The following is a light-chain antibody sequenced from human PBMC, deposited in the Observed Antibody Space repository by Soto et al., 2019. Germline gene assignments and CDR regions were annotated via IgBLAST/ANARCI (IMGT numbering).Light chain of an antibody. CDR2: WAS. Sequence: DIVMTQSPDSLAVSLGDRSTINCNSSQSVLYSSNNKNYLAWYQQKPGQTPKLLIYWASTRESGVPDRFSGSGSGTDFTLTISSLQSEDFAVYYCQQYNNWPGTFGQGTKVDIK. CDR3: QQYNNWPGT. V-gene: IGKV4-1*01. CDR1: QSVLYSSNNKNY. J-gene: IGKJ1*01.